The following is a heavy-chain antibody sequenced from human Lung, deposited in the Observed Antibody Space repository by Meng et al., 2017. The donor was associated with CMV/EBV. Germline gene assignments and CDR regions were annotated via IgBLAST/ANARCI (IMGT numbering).Heavy chain of an antibody. CDR2: IGSTGTAT. V-gene: IGHV3-23*01. D-gene: IGHD1-26*01. Sequence: GESXKISCAAAGFTFGTYAMTWVRQAPGKGLEWVSAIGSTGTATYSADSVKGRFTISRDNSESTLYLQMNSLRAEDTAVYYCVRIVGATSRHWFDPWGQGTLVTFSS. CDR3: VRIVGATSRHWFDP. CDR1: GFTFGTYA. J-gene: IGHJ5*02.